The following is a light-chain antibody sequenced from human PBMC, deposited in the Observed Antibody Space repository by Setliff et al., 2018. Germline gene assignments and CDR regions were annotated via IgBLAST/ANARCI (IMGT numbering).Light chain of an antibody. CDR1: SSDVGGYDX. Sequence: QSLLTQPASVSGSPGQSITISCTGTSSDVGGYDXXSXYQQHPDKAPKLMIFDVSNRPSGVSNRFSGSKSGNTASLTISGLQAEDEADYYCSSYAGSSTLYVFGTGTKVTVL. CDR3: SSYAGSSTLYV. CDR2: DVS. V-gene: IGLV2-14*03. J-gene: IGLJ1*01.